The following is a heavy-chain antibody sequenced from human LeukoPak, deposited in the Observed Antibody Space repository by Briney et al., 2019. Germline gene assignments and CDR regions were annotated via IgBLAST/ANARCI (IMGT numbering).Heavy chain of an antibody. CDR3: ARISNDYRGNPFDY. CDR1: GFTVSSNY. D-gene: IGHD4-23*01. CDR2: IYSGGST. V-gene: IGHV3-53*01. J-gene: IGHJ4*02. Sequence: GGSLRLSCAASGFTVSSNYMSWVRQAPGKGLEWVSVIYSGGSTYYADSVKGRFTISRDNSKNTLSLQMNSLRAEDTAVYYCARISNDYRGNPFDYWGQGTLVTVSP.